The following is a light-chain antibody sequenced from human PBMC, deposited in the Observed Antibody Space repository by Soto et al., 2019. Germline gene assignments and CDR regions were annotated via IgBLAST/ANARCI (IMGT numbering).Light chain of an antibody. V-gene: IGKV1-39*01. CDR2: YAS. Sequence: DIQMTQSPSSLSASVGDRVTITCRASRTIDTFLNWYQHKPGKAPKLLNYYASTLQSGVPSRFSGSGSGTDFTLTVSSLQPEDFATYYCQQSYSSPRTFGPGTKLESK. J-gene: IGKJ2*02. CDR1: RTIDTF. CDR3: QQSYSSPRT.